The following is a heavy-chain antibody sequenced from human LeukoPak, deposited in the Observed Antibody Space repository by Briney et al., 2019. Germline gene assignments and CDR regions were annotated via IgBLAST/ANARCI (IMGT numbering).Heavy chain of an antibody. J-gene: IGHJ4*02. D-gene: IGHD1-26*01. Sequence: GESLKISCKGSGYSFTSYWIGWVRQMPGKGLKWMGIIYPGDSDARYSPSFQGQVTISADKSISTAYLQWSSLKASDTAMYYCARRRDLYSGSYYPLDSGGRGPLVTVSS. CDR1: GYSFTSYW. V-gene: IGHV5-51*01. CDR3: ARRRDLYSGSYYPLDS. CDR2: IYPGDSDA.